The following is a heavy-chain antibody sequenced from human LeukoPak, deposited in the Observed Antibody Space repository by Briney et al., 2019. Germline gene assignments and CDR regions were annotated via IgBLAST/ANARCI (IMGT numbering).Heavy chain of an antibody. V-gene: IGHV1-18*01. D-gene: IGHD6-13*01. J-gene: IGHJ4*02. CDR2: SSAYNGNT. Sequence: ASVTVSFKASGYTFTRYGISWVRQAPGQGLGLMWSSSAYNGNTNYEQKLQGRVTMTTDTSTSTAYMELRSLSSADTAVYYCARAPSGYSSSWYGGDYWGQGTLVTVSS. CDR3: ARAPSGYSSSWYGGDY. CDR1: GYTFTRYG.